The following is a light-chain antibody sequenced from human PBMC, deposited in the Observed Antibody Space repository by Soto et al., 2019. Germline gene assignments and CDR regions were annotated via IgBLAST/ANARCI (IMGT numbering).Light chain of an antibody. Sequence: TPLSHSVAVVSSPEEDNVTSPCRASHDISTYLAWYQQKPGKAPKLMIYEASNLEAGVPSRFRGSGSGTDFTFTISRLQPEDIATYYCQQYENLPTSAQGRRLAI. CDR2: EAS. V-gene: IGKV1-33*01. CDR3: QQYENLPT. J-gene: IGKJ5*01. CDR1: HDISTY.